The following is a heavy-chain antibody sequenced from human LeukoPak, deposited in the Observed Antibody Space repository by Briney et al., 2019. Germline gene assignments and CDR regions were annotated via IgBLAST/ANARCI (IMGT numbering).Heavy chain of an antibody. CDR1: GYTFTTYA. CDR3: AKNQLWFGGKMDV. D-gene: IGHD3-10*01. CDR2: INTNTGNP. V-gene: IGHV7-4-1*02. Sequence: ASVKVSCKASGYTFTTYAMNWVRQAPGQGLEWMGWINTNTGNPTYAQGFTGRFVFSLDTSVSTAYLQISSLKAEDTAAYYCAKNQLWFGGKMDVWGKGTTVTVSS. J-gene: IGHJ6*04.